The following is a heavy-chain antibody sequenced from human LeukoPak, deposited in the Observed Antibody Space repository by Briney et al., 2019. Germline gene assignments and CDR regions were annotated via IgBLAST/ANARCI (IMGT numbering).Heavy chain of an antibody. V-gene: IGHV4-39*07. CDR2: INHSGST. Sequence: SETLSLTCTVSGGSISSGSYYWSWIRQPPGKGLEWIGEINHSGSTNYNPSLKSRVTISVDTSKNQFSLKLSSVTAADTAVYYCAEDSGSYSGTFDYWGQGTLVTVSS. J-gene: IGHJ4*02. D-gene: IGHD3-10*01. CDR1: GGSISSGSYY. CDR3: AEDSGSYSGTFDY.